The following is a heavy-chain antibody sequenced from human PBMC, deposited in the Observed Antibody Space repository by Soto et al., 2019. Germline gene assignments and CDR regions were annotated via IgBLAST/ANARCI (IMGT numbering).Heavy chain of an antibody. CDR1: GYTFTSYD. D-gene: IGHD5-18*01. Sequence: QVQLVQSGAEVKKPGASVKVSCKASGYTFTSYDLNWVRQATGQGLEWMGWMNPNSGNTGYAQKFQGRVTMTRNTSISTAYMVLTSLRSADAGVYYCARSFTAYRYAPGYWGQGTRVTVTS. V-gene: IGHV1-8*01. J-gene: IGHJ4*02. CDR3: ARSFTAYRYAPGY. CDR2: MNPNSGNT.